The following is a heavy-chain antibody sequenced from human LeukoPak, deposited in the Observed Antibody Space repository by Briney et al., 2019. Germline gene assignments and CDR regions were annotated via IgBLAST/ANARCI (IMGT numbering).Heavy chain of an antibody. V-gene: IGHV4-59*01. Sequence: SETLSLTCTVSGGSISSYYWSWIRQPPGKGLEWIGYIYYSGSTNYNPSLKSRVTISVDTSKNQFSLKLSSVTAADTAVYYCARAVGVPAASPFDPWGQGTLVTVSS. CDR1: GGSISSYY. D-gene: IGHD2-2*01. CDR2: IYYSGST. CDR3: ARAVGVPAASPFDP. J-gene: IGHJ5*02.